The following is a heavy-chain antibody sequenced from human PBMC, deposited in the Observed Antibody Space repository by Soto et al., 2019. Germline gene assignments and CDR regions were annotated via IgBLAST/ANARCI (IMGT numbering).Heavy chain of an antibody. J-gene: IGHJ6*02. CDR1: GFTFKNYW. CDR3: ARDHYDSSGYSAYYYYYGMDV. V-gene: IGHV3-48*04. Sequence: GGSLRLSCTDSGFTFKNYWMTWVRQAPGKGLEWVININRSSSTIYYADSVKGRFTISRDNAKNSLYLQMNSLRAEDTAVYYCARDHYDSSGYSAYYYYYGMDVWGQGTTVTVSS. CDR2: INRSSSTI. D-gene: IGHD3-22*01.